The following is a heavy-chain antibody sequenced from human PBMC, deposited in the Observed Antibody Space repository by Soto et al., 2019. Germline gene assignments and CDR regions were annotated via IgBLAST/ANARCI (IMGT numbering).Heavy chain of an antibody. CDR2: ISAHNGNT. Sequence: QVHLVQSGAEVKKPGASVKVSCKGSGYGFTTNGITWVRQAPGQGLEWMAWISAHNGNTNYAQKLQGRVTVTRDTSTSTAYMELRSLRSDDTAVYYCARGGYGDYWGQGALVTVSS. CDR1: GYGFTTNG. D-gene: IGHD1-1*01. V-gene: IGHV1-18*01. J-gene: IGHJ4*02. CDR3: ARGGYGDY.